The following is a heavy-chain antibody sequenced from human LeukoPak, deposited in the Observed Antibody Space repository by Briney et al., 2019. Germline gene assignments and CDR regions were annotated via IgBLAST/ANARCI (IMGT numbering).Heavy chain of an antibody. J-gene: IGHJ4*02. CDR1: GYTFTSYA. CDR3: AVGYCSSTSCSSPFDY. CDR2: INAGNGNT. Sequence: GALVKVSCKASGYTFTSYAMHWVRQAPGQRLEWMGWINAGNGNTKYSQKFQGRVTITRDTSASTAYMELSSLRSEDTAVYYCAVGYCSSTSCSSPFDYWGQGTLVTVSS. D-gene: IGHD2-2*03. V-gene: IGHV1-3*01.